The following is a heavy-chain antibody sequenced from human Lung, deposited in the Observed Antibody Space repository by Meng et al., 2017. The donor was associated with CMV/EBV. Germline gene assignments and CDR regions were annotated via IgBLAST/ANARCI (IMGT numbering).Heavy chain of an antibody. CDR3: ARGSVGYYGMDV. D-gene: IGHD6-19*01. CDR2: ISGSTPDK. V-gene: IGHV3-21*01. CDR1: GFLFNNHA. J-gene: IGHJ6*02. Sequence: GGSLRLXCAASGFLFNNHAMNWVRQALGKGLEWVSAISGSTPDKWYADSVRGRFTISRDNAKNSLYLEMSSLRAEDTAAYFCARGSVGYYGMDVWGQGTTVTVSS.